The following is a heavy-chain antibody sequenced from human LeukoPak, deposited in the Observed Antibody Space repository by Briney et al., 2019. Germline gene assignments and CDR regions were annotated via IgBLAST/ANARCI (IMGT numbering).Heavy chain of an antibody. CDR3: AKQLGYCSDGSCYFPY. CDR2: VSNNGGYT. CDR1: GFTFSSSA. J-gene: IGHJ4*02. V-gene: IGHV3-23*01. Sequence: GGSLRLSCAASGFTFSSSAMSWVRQAPGKGLEWVSAVSNNGGYTYYADSVQGRFTISRDNSKSTLCLQMNSLRAEDTAVYYCAKQLGYCSDGSCYFPYWGQGTLVTVSS. D-gene: IGHD2-15*01.